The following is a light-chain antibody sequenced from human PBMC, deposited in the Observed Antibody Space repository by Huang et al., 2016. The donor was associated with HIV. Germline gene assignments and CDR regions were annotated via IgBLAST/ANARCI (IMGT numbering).Light chain of an antibody. V-gene: IGKV1-39*01. CDR2: GAS. Sequence: DIEMTQSPSSLSASVGDRVTISCRAGQNIDTYLNWFQQKPGQAPKLLIYGASNLHTGVPVRFRGAGSGTDFTLTITSLQPEDFATYFCLQSFAAPPEDTFGQGTKLEI. J-gene: IGKJ2*01. CDR3: LQSFAAPPEDT. CDR1: QNIDTY.